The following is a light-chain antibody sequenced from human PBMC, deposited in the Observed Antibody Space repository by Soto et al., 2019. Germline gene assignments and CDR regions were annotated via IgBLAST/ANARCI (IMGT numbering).Light chain of an antibody. CDR2: AAS. Sequence: DIQMTQASSSLSASVGDRVTITCRASQSISSYLNWYQQKPGKAPKLMIYAASSLQTGVPSRFSGSGSGTDFTLTLSSLQPEDFADYDCQQSYSTPPRTFGQGTKVDIK. CDR1: QSISSY. J-gene: IGKJ1*01. V-gene: IGKV1-39*01. CDR3: QQSYSTPPRT.